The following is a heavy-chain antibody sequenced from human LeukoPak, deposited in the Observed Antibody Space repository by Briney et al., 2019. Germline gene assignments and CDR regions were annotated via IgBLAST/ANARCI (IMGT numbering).Heavy chain of an antibody. Sequence: GGSLRLSCAASGFTFSSYAMSWVRQAPGKGLEWVSAISGSGGSTYYADSVKGRFTISRDNSKNTLYLQMNSLRAEDTAVYYCAKTPGPYSGYDYCDYWGQGTLVTVSS. J-gene: IGHJ4*02. D-gene: IGHD5-12*01. CDR3: AKTPGPYSGYDYCDY. V-gene: IGHV3-23*01. CDR2: ISGSGGST. CDR1: GFTFSSYA.